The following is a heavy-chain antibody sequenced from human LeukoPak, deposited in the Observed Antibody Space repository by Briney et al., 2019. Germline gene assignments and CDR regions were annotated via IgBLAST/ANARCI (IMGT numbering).Heavy chain of an antibody. D-gene: IGHD3-16*01. V-gene: IGHV3-30*02. CDR2: MGTDETDI. CDR1: GFTVSTFA. J-gene: IGHJ2*01. CDR3: AKEPPGGWSIDL. Sequence: GGSLRLSCAASGFTVSTFAWHWVRQPPGKGLEWAAFMGTDETDIHYADSVKGRFIISRDNSRNTLSLDMSSLRAEDTAVYYCAKEPPGGWSIDLCGRGTLVSVSS.